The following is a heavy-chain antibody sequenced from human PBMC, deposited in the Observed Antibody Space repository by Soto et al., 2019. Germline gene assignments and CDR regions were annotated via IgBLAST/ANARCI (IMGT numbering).Heavy chain of an antibody. CDR2: ISSNGGST. CDR3: VKEAATITIFGVVSTSEDV. Sequence: GGSLRLSCSASGFTFSNYAMHWVRQAPGKGLEYVSAISSNGGSTYYADSVKGRFTISRDNSKNTLYLQMSSLRPEDTAVYYCVKEAATITIFGVVSTSEDVWGQGTTVTVSS. J-gene: IGHJ6*02. V-gene: IGHV3-64D*06. CDR1: GFTFSNYA. D-gene: IGHD3-3*01.